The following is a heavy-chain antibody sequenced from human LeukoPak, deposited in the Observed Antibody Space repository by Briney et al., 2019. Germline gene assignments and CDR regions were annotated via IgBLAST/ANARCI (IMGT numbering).Heavy chain of an antibody. CDR3: TRRAWDLGNDAFDI. Sequence: SETLSLTCTLSGGSISGRSYYRGWIRQPPGGGLEWIGGLYYTGTTYYNPSLKSRVTISVDTSKIHFSVRLTSVTAADTAIYYCTRRAWDLGNDAFDIWGQGTMVTVPS. CDR1: GGSISGRSYY. V-gene: IGHV4-39*02. CDR2: LYYTGTT. J-gene: IGHJ3*02. D-gene: IGHD1-26*01.